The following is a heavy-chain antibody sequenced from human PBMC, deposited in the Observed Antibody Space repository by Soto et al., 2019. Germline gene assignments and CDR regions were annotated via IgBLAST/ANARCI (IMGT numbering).Heavy chain of an antibody. CDR1: GFTFSSYG. CDR3: AREPTTRPFAGGYFDY. CDR2: IWYDGSNK. V-gene: IGHV3-33*01. J-gene: IGHJ4*02. Sequence: GGSLRLSCAASGFTFSSYGMHWVRQAPGKGLEWVAVIWYDGSNKYYADSVKGRFTISRDNSKNTLYLQMNSLRAEDTAVYYCAREPTTRPFAGGYFDYWGQGTLVTVSS. D-gene: IGHD2-15*01.